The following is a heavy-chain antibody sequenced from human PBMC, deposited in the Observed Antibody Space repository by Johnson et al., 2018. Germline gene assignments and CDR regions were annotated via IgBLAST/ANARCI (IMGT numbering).Heavy chain of an antibody. Sequence: EVQLVESGGGLVQPGGSLRLSCAASGFIFSSYWMSWVRQAPGKGLEWVANIKPAGSEKHYVDSVQGRFTISRDSAKNSLYLRMGSLRAEDTAVYYCARVKVGNNGWGFDIWGQGTMVTVSS. V-gene: IGHV3-7*04. J-gene: IGHJ3*02. CDR1: GFIFSSYW. D-gene: IGHD3-10*01. CDR2: IKPAGSEK. CDR3: ARVKVGNNGWGFDI.